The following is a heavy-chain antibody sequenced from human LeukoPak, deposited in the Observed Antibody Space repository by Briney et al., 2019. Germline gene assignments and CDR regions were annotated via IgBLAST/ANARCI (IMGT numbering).Heavy chain of an antibody. CDR1: GYSISSGCY. Sequence: SETLSLTCAVSGYSISSGCYWGWIRQPPGKGLEWIGSIYYSGSTYYNPSLKSRVTISVDTSKNQFSLKLSSVTAADTAVYYCARSICSSTSCYTGDDYWGQGTLVTVSS. D-gene: IGHD2-2*02. J-gene: IGHJ4*02. CDR2: IYYSGST. CDR3: ARSICSSTSCYTGDDY. V-gene: IGHV4-38-2*01.